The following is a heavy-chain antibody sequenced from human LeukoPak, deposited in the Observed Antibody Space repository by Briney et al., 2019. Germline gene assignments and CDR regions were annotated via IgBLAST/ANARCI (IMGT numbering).Heavy chain of an antibody. CDR2: IYYSGST. J-gene: IGHJ4*02. V-gene: IGHV4-59*08. CDR3: ASGRDYYGAN. CDR1: GGSISSYY. Sequence: SETLSLTCTVSGGSISSYYWSWIRQPPGKGLEWIGYIYYSGSTYYNPSLKSRVTISVDTSKNQFSLKLSSVTAADTAVYYCASGRDYYGANWGQGTLVTVSS. D-gene: IGHD3-10*01.